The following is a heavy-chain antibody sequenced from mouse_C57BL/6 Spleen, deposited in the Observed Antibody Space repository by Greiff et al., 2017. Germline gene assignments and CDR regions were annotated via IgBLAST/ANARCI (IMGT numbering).Heavy chain of an antibody. CDR1: VYAFSSYW. CDR3: ARSGGRAAMDC. J-gene: IGHJ4*01. D-gene: IGHD3-3*01. V-gene: IGHV1-80*01. CDR2: IYPGDGDI. Sequence: QVQLKESGAELVKPGAPVKISCKASVYAFSSYWMNWVTPRPGKGLVWSGQIYPGDGDINYNGKFKGKATLTVDKSSSTAYMQLSGLTSEYSAVYICARSGGRAAMDCWGQGASVTVSS.